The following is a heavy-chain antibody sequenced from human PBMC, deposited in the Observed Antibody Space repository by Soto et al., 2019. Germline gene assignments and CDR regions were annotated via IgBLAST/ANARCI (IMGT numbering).Heavy chain of an antibody. V-gene: IGHV1-18*01. CDR3: ARDLYQYCSGGSCYSPYYYYGMDV. CDR1: GYTFTIYG. D-gene: IGHD2-15*01. Sequence: ASVNLSCKTSGYTFTIYGISWVRQAPGQGLEWMGWISAYNGNTNYAQKLQGRVTMTTDTSTSTAYMELRSLRSDDTAVYYCARDLYQYCSGGSCYSPYYYYGMDVWGQGTTVTSP. J-gene: IGHJ6*02. CDR2: ISAYNGNT.